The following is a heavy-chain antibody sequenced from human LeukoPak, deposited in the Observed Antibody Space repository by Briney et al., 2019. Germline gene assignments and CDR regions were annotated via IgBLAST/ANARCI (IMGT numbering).Heavy chain of an antibody. D-gene: IGHD3-16*02. V-gene: IGHV4-4*07. CDR1: GGSISSYY. CDR2: IYTSGST. CDR3: ARSPNYDYVWGSYRHEGWFDP. Sequence: SETLSLTCTVSGGSISSYYWSWIRQPAGKGLEWIGCIYTSGSTNYNPSLKSRVTISVDTSKNQFSLKLSSVTAADTAVYYCARSPNYDYVWGSYRHEGWFDPWGQGTLVTVSS. J-gene: IGHJ5*02.